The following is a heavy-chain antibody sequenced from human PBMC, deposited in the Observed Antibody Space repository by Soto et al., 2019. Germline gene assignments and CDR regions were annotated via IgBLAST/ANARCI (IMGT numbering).Heavy chain of an antibody. V-gene: IGHV4-39*01. CDR3: RRSSRYSTDV. CDR2: IYSIGST. J-gene: IGHJ6*02. D-gene: IGHD6-13*01. Sequence: QLQLQESGPGLVKPSETLSLTCTVSGGSISSSSYWGWIRQPPGKGLEWIGSIYSIGSTYYNPSLTSRGTISVDTSKNQFSLKLSSVTAADTAVYYCRRSSRYSTDVWGQGTTVTVSS. CDR1: GGSISSSSY.